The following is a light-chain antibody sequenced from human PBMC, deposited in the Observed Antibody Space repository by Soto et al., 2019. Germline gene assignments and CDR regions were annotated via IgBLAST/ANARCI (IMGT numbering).Light chain of an antibody. Sequence: EIVLTQSPGTLSLSPGERATLSCRASQSVSSSYLAWYQQKPGQAPRLLIYGASSRAIGIPDRFSGSGSGTDFTLTISRLEPEEFAVYYCQQYGSSPATFGQGTKVDIK. V-gene: IGKV3-20*01. CDR3: QQYGSSPAT. J-gene: IGKJ1*01. CDR2: GAS. CDR1: QSVSSSY.